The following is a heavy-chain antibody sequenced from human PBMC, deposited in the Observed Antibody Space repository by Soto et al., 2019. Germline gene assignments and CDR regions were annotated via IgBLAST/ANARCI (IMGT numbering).Heavy chain of an antibody. J-gene: IGHJ1*01. CDR2: INWNSGSI. CDR1: GFTFDDYA. Sequence: ESGGGLVQPGRSRRLSCAASGFTFDDYAMHWVRQVPGKGLEWVSGINWNSGSIGYADSVKGRFAISRDNAKNSLHLQMNSLRAEDTAFYYCVKDESINWYSGHFRHWGQGTLVTVSS. D-gene: IGHD6-13*01. V-gene: IGHV3-9*01. CDR3: VKDESINWYSGHFRH.